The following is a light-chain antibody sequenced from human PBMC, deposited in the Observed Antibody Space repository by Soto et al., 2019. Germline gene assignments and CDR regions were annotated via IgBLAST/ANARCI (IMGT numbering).Light chain of an antibody. J-gene: IGKJ4*01. V-gene: IGKV3D-15*01. CDR3: QQYNNWPLT. CDR2: DAS. Sequence: EIVMTQTPATLSVSPGDRATLSCRASQSVSSSLAWYQQKPGQAPRLLIYDASTRATGFPARFSGSGSGTEFTLTISSLQSEDFAVYYCQQYNNWPLTFGGGTKVDIK. CDR1: QSVSSS.